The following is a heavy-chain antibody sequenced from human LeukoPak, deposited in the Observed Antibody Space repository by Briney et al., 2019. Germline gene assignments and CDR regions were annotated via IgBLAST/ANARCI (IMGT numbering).Heavy chain of an antibody. CDR3: AKERAYCGGDCPNWFDP. CDR2: ISGSGGST. D-gene: IGHD2-21*01. CDR1: GFTFSSYA. V-gene: IGHV3-23*01. Sequence: PGGSLRLSCAASGFTFSSYAMRWVRQAPGKGLEWVSAISGSGGSTYYADSVKGRFTISRDNSKNTLYLQMNSLRAENTAVYYCAKERAYCGGDCPNWFDPWGQGTLVTVSS. J-gene: IGHJ5*02.